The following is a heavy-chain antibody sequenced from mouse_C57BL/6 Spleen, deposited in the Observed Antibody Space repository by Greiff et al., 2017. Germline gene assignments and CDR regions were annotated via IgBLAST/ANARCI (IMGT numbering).Heavy chain of an antibody. Sequence: VQLQQPGAELVKPGASVKLSCKASGYTFTSYWMQWVKQRPGQGLEWIGEIDPADSYTNYHQKFKGKATLTVETSSSTAYMQLSSLSSEDSAVYYCARCLYGRGYFDYWGQGTTLTVSS. CDR1: GYTFTSYW. V-gene: IGHV1-50*01. CDR2: IDPADSYT. D-gene: IGHD1-1*01. J-gene: IGHJ2*01. CDR3: ARCLYGRGYFDY.